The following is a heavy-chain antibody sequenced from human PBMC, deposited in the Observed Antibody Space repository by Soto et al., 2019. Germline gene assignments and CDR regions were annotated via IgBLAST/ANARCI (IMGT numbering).Heavy chain of an antibody. Sequence: ASVKVSCKASGYTFTGYYMHWVRQAPGQGLEWMGWINPNSGGTNYAQKFQGWVTMTRDTSISTAYMELSRLRSDDTAVYYCARDSRRKYDFWSGYNYYYGMDVWGQGTTVTVSS. D-gene: IGHD3-3*01. CDR2: INPNSGGT. CDR1: GYTFTGYY. CDR3: ARDSRRKYDFWSGYNYYYGMDV. V-gene: IGHV1-2*04. J-gene: IGHJ6*02.